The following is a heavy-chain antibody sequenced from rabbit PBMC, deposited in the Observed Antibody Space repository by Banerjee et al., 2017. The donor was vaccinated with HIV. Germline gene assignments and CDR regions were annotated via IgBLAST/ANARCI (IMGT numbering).Heavy chain of an antibody. Sequence: QLKETGGGLVQPGGSLTLSCKASGFDFSSYYMSWVRQAPGKGLEWIGIIYAGKGSTDYASWVNGRFTISSDNAQNTVDLQMNSLTAADTATYFCAREYDDYGDGWDLWGPGTLVTVS. CDR3: AREYDDYGDGWDL. V-gene: IGHV1S7*01. J-gene: IGHJ4*01. CDR2: IYAGKGST. D-gene: IGHD2-1*01. CDR1: GFDFSSYY.